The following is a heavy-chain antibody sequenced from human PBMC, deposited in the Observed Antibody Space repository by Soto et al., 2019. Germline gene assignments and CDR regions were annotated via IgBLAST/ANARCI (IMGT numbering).Heavy chain of an antibody. Sequence: SATLTLSCTVSGGTISSGGYYWSWIRPPPGKGLEWIGYIYYSGSTYYNPSLKSRVTISVDTSKNQFSLKLSSVTAADTAVYYCARSGYCSRTSCYRDYWGQGTLVTVSS. D-gene: IGHD2-2*01. CDR1: GGTISSGGYY. V-gene: IGHV4-31*03. CDR2: IYYSGST. CDR3: ARSGYCSRTSCYRDY. J-gene: IGHJ4*02.